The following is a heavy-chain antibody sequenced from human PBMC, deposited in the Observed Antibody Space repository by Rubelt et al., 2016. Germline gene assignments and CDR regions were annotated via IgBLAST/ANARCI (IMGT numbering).Heavy chain of an antibody. D-gene: IGHD4-17*01. CDR2: IYYSGST. CDR1: GGSISSSSYY. J-gene: IGHJ4*02. V-gene: IGHV4-61*01. CDR3: ARHDYGDYYFDD. Sequence: QVQLQESGPGLVKPSETLSLICSVSGGSISSSSYYWSWIRQPPGKGLEWIGYIYYSGSTNYNASLKSRVIISVDTSKNEFSLKLASVTAAESAVYYCARHDYGDYYFDDWGQGTLVTVSS.